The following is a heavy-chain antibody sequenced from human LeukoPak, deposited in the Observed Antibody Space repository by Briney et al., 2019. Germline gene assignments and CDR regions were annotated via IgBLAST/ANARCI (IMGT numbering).Heavy chain of an antibody. V-gene: IGHV3-72*01. D-gene: IGHD3-22*01. CDR2: TRNKANSYTT. CDR1: GFTFSDHY. J-gene: IGHJ3*02. Sequence: GRSLRLSCAASGFTFSDHYMDWVRQAPGKGLEWVGRTRNKANSYTTEYAASVKGRFTISRDDSKNSLYLQMNSLKTEDTAVYYCARVQYDSSGYYYDDAFDIWGQGTMVTVSS. CDR3: ARVQYDSSGYYYDDAFDI.